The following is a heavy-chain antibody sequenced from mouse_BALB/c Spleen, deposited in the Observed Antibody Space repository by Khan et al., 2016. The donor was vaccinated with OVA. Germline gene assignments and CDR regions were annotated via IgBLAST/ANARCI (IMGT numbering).Heavy chain of an antibody. Sequence: EVELVESGGGLVQPGGSRKLSCAASGFTFSRFGMHWVRQAPEKGLEWVAYISSGSSTIYYADTVKGRFTISRDNPKNTLFLQMTSLRSEETARYYCARDSNFDYWGQGTTLTVSS. CDR1: GFTFSRFG. J-gene: IGHJ2*01. CDR2: ISSGSSTI. V-gene: IGHV5-17*02. CDR3: ARDSNFDY.